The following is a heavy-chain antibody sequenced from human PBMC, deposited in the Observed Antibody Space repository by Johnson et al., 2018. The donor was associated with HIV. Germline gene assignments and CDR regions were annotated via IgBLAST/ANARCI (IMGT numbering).Heavy chain of an antibody. Sequence: VQLVESGGGVVQPGRSLRLSCAASGFTFSSYAMHWVRQAPGKGLEWVAVISYDGSYKYYADSVKGRFTIYRDNSKNTLYLQMNSLRGEDTAVYYCAREGITMIVVVIKGTFDIWGQGTMVTVSS. D-gene: IGHD3-22*01. CDR2: ISYDGSYK. V-gene: IGHV3-30-3*01. CDR1: GFTFSSYA. CDR3: AREGITMIVVVIKGTFDI. J-gene: IGHJ3*02.